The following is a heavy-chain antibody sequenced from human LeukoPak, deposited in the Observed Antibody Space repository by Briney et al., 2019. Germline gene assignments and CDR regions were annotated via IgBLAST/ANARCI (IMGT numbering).Heavy chain of an antibody. CDR1: GFTVSSNY. J-gene: IGHJ5*02. CDR2: IYSGGST. CDR3: ARDQLSYCDGDCP. V-gene: IGHV3-66*01. D-gene: IGHD2-21*02. Sequence: QAGGSLRLSCAASGFTVSSNYMSWVRQAPGKGLEWVSVIYSGGSTYYADSVKGRFTISRDNRKNTVYLQMNSLRAEDTAVYYCARDQLSYCDGDCPWGQGTLVTVSS.